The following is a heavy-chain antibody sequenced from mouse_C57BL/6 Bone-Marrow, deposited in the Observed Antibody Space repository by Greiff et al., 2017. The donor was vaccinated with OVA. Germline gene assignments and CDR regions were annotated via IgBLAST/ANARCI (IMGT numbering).Heavy chain of an antibody. CDR3: ARFNWEGGYWYFDV. Sequence: VQLKQSGPELVKPGASVKISCKASGYTFTDYYMNWVKQSHGKSLEWIGDINPNNGGTSYNQKFKGKATLTVDKSSSTAYMELRSLTSEDSAVYYCARFNWEGGYWYFDVWGTGTTVTVSS. J-gene: IGHJ1*03. V-gene: IGHV1-26*01. D-gene: IGHD4-1*01. CDR2: INPNNGGT. CDR1: GYTFTDYY.